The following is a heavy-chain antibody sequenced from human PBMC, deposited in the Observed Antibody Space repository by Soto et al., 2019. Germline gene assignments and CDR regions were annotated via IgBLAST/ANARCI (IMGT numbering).Heavy chain of an antibody. D-gene: IGHD6-19*01. Sequence: QVQLVQSGAEVKKPGSSVKVSCKASGGTFSSYAISWVRQAPGQGLEWTGGIIPIFGTANYAQKFQGRVRIAADESGSAAYMELSSLRSEDMAVYYFARSGSGWYGNWFDPWGQGALDTVSS. J-gene: IGHJ5*02. CDR1: GGTFSSYA. CDR2: IIPIFGTA. CDR3: ARSGSGWYGNWFDP. V-gene: IGHV1-69*01.